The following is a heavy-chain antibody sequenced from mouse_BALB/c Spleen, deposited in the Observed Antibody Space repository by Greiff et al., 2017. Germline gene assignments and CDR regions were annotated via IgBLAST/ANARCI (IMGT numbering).Heavy chain of an antibody. CDR3: ASTYYRYDGLYYAMDY. J-gene: IGHJ4*01. D-gene: IGHD2-14*01. V-gene: IGHV5-6-3*01. Sequence: EVKLVESGGGLVQPGGSLKLSCAASGFTFSSYGMSWVRQTPDKRLELVATINSNGGSTYYPDSVKGRFTISRDNAKNTLYLQMSSLKSEDTALYYCASTYYRYDGLYYAMDYWGQGTSVTVSS. CDR1: GFTFSSYG. CDR2: INSNGGST.